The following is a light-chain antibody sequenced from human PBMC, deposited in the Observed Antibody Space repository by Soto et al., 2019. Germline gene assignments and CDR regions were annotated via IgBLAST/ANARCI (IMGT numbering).Light chain of an antibody. Sequence: EIVMRQSPATLSVSPGERATLSCRASQNVSTNLAWYQHKPGQAPRLLIHGASTRATGFPARFSASGSGTEFTLTISSLQSEDFAVYYCQQYNNWPPWTFGQGTKVDIK. J-gene: IGKJ1*01. CDR2: GAS. CDR1: QNVSTN. CDR3: QQYNNWPPWT. V-gene: IGKV3-15*01.